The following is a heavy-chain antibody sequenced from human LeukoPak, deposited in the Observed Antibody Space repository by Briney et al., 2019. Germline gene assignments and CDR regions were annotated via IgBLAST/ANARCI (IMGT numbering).Heavy chain of an antibody. V-gene: IGHV4-39*01. Sequence: SETLSLTCAVSGGSIRNSSFYWGWIRQPPGKGLEWIASIYNSGTTYYNPSIKSRITIFVDTSKNQVSLKLRSVTAADTAVYYCARQSTIAAAKIDPWGQGTLVTVSS. J-gene: IGHJ5*02. CDR1: GGSIRNSSFY. CDR2: IYNSGTT. CDR3: ARQSTIAAAKIDP. D-gene: IGHD6-25*01.